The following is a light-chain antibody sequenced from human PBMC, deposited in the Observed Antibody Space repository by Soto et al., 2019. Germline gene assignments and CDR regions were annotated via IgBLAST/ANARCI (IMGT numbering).Light chain of an antibody. CDR2: DAF. J-gene: IGKJ4*01. CDR1: PSVSNS. CDR3: QQYYSAPFT. Sequence: ESVLTQSPATLSLSPGERATLSCRASPSVSNSLAWYQHKPGQAPRLLIYDAFNRATGVPTRFSGSGSGTDFTLTISSLEPEDVAVYYCQQYYSAPFTFGGGTKVEIK. V-gene: IGKV3-11*01.